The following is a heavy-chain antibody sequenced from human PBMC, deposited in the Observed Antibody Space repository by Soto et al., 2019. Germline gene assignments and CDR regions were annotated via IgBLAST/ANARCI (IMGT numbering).Heavy chain of an antibody. Sequence: QITLNESGPTVVKPAETLTLTCTFSGFSLTTSGVGVGWIRQSPGKAPEWLALIYWDDDKHYSASLKRRLTITKDTTKNQVGLTMASVDPADTATYYCAHRILRTVFGLVTTTAIYFDFWGQGTPVVVSS. D-gene: IGHD3-3*01. CDR2: IYWDDDK. V-gene: IGHV2-5*02. J-gene: IGHJ4*02. CDR1: GFSLTTSGVG. CDR3: AHRILRTVFGLVTTTAIYFDF.